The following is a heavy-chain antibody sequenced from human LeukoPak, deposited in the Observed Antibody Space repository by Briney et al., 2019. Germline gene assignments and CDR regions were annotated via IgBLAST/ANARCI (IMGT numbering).Heavy chain of an antibody. CDR2: INPNSGDT. Sequence: ASVKVSCKASGYTFTAYYMLWVRQAPGQGLEWMGWINPNSGDTNYAQKFQGRVTMTRDTSISTAYMELSRLRSDDAAVYYCATLYGDYITSDYWGQGTLVTVSS. D-gene: IGHD4-17*01. CDR1: GYTFTAYY. CDR3: ATLYGDYITSDY. J-gene: IGHJ4*02. V-gene: IGHV1-2*02.